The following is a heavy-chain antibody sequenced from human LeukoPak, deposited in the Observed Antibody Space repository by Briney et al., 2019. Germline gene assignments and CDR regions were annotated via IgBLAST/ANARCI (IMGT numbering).Heavy chain of an antibody. CDR2: LYSGGNR. CDR1: GFTVSTNY. V-gene: IGHV3-53*01. J-gene: IGHJ4*02. Sequence: GGSLRLSCAASGFTVSTNYMSWVRQAPGKGLEWVSTLYSGGNRYYADSVRGRFTISRDDSRNTLFLQMNNLRVEDTAMYYCARESGDRPGLPGRWGQGTLVTVS. D-gene: IGHD1-26*01. CDR3: ARESGDRPGLPGR.